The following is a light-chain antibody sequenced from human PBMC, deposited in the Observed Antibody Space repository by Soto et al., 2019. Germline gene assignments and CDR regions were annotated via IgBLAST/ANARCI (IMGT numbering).Light chain of an antibody. Sequence: DIQMTQSPSFLSASVGDRVTISCRASQSINTYLNWYQHKPGKAPKLLIYGTSDLQSGVPSRFSGGGPGTDSTLTISSLQPEDFATYYCQQSFSTLLITFGQGTRLEFK. V-gene: IGKV1-39*01. CDR1: QSINTY. CDR3: QQSFSTLLIT. CDR2: GTS. J-gene: IGKJ5*01.